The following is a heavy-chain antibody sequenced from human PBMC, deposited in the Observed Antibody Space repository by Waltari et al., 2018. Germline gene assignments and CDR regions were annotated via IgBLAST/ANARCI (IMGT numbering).Heavy chain of an antibody. D-gene: IGHD6-19*01. CDR1: GVSFSSNGL. Sequence: QVQLKESGPGLVKPSGTLSPACDVSGVSFSSNGLWSWVRQPPGKGLEWIGEIHHSGSTKYNPSLKSRVLMSVDTSKNQISLTMKSVTAADTAVYYCARGFDGWPFDYWGQGTLVIVSS. CDR3: ARGFDGWPFDY. CDR2: IHHSGST. J-gene: IGHJ4*02. V-gene: IGHV4-4*02.